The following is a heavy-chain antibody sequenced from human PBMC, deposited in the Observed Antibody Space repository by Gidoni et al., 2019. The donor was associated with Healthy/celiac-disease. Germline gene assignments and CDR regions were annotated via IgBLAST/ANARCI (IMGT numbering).Heavy chain of an antibody. J-gene: IGHJ2*01. Sequence: QVQLVESGGGLVKPGGSMRLSCAASGFPFSDYYLSWIRKAPGKGLDCVSYISCSGSTLYYADSVKGRFTISRDNAKNSLYLQMNSLRAEDTAVYYCARVDTIFGVVNWYFDLWGRGTLVTVSS. D-gene: IGHD3-3*01. CDR3: ARVDTIFGVVNWYFDL. CDR2: ISCSGSTL. CDR1: GFPFSDYY. V-gene: IGHV3-11*01.